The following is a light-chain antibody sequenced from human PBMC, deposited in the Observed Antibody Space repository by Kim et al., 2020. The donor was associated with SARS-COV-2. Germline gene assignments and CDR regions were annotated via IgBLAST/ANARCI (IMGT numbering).Light chain of an antibody. CDR2: SAS. Sequence: ASVGDRVTITCRASQGISNSLAWYQQKPGKVPKVLIYSASALQSGVPSRFSGSGSGTDFTLTISSLQPEDVVTYYCQKYNAAPWTFGQGTKVDIK. CDR1: QGISNS. J-gene: IGKJ1*01. CDR3: QKYNAAPWT. V-gene: IGKV1-27*01.